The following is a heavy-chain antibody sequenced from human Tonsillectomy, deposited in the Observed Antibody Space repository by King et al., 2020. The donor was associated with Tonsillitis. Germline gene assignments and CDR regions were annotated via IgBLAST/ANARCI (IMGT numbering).Heavy chain of an antibody. CDR2: IRSKTYGGTS. CDR3: TSRILDYGVYGVRGGFDH. J-gene: IGHJ4*02. CDR1: GFTFGDYI. D-gene: IGHD4-17*01. Sequence: VQLVESGGGLVQPGRSLRLSCTGSGFTFGDYIMSWFRQAPGKGLEWVGFIRSKTYGGTSEYAASVKGRFIFSRDDSKSVAYLQMNSLKTEDTAVYYCTSRILDYGVYGVRGGFDHWGQGTLVAVSS. V-gene: IGHV3-49*03.